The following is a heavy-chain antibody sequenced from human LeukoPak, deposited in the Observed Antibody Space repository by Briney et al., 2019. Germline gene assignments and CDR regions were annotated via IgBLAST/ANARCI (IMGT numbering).Heavy chain of an antibody. CDR1: GFTFSSYA. V-gene: IGHV3-23*01. Sequence: GGSLRPSCAASGFTFSSYAMTWVAKAPGKGLEWVSGISNSGGSTYTADSVKGRFTISRDNSKNTLYLQMNSLRAEDTAVYYCAKETSSSFDYWGQGTLVTVSS. J-gene: IGHJ4*02. CDR2: ISNSGGST. CDR3: AKETSSSFDY. D-gene: IGHD6-6*01.